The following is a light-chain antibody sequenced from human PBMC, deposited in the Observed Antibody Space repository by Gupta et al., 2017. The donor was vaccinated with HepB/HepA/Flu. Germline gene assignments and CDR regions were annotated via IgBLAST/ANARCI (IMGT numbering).Light chain of an antibody. CDR3: QQSYSTLLGT. J-gene: IGKJ2*02. CDR2: AAS. CDR1: QSISSY. Sequence: DIQMTQSPSSLSASVGDRVTITCRASQSISSYLNWYQQKPGKAPKLLIYAASSLQSGVPSRFSGSGSGTDFTLTISSLQPEDFATYYGQQSYSTLLGTSGKGTKLEIK. V-gene: IGKV1-39*01.